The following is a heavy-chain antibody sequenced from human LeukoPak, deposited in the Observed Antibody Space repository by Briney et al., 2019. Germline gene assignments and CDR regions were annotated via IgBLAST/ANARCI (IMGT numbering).Heavy chain of an antibody. CDR3: AKRGYCRGGTCFSHDAFDI. Sequence: QPGGSLRLSCAASGFTLSSYAMSWVRQGPGKGLEWVSAISVSGNTYHADSVKGRFTISRDNSKNTLYLQMNSLRAEDTAVYYCAKRGYCRGGTCFSHDAFDIWGQGTMVTVSS. V-gene: IGHV3-23*01. J-gene: IGHJ3*02. CDR2: ISVSGNT. D-gene: IGHD2-15*01. CDR1: GFTLSSYA.